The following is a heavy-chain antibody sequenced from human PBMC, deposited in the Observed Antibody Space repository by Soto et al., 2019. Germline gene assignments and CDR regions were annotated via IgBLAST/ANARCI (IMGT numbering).Heavy chain of an antibody. CDR2: ISNTGGST. Sequence: EVQLLDSGGGLEQPGGSLRLSCEASGFIFNSYAMSWVRQAPGMVLEWVSSISNTGGSTYYAEAVKGRFTISRDNSKTTLYLQMSSLRVEDTAVYYCARPEGGAWALTGVRYFEVWGRGTLVTVSS. D-gene: IGHD3-16*01. V-gene: IGHV3-23*01. CDR1: GFIFNSYA. J-gene: IGHJ2*01. CDR3: ARPEGGAWALTGVRYFEV.